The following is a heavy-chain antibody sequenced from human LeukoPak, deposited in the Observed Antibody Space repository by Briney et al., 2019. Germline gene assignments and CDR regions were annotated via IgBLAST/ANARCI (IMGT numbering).Heavy chain of an antibody. J-gene: IGHJ4*02. CDR2: INPNSGGT. CDR1: GYTFTGYY. CDR3: ARGTRDFITMIVVVIPHFDY. V-gene: IGHV1-2*02. D-gene: IGHD3-22*01. Sequence: ASVKVSCKASGYTFTGYYIHWVRQAPGQGLEWMGWINPNSGGTNYAQKFQGRVTMTRDTSISTAYMELSRLRSDDTAVYYCARGTRDFITMIVVVIPHFDYWGQGTLVTVSS.